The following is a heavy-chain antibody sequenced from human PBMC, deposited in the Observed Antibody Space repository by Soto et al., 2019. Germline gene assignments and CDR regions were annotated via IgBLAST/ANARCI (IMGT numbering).Heavy chain of an antibody. Sequence: PSETLSLTCTVSGASISGYYWSWIRKSAGKGLEWIGRIYATGTTDYNPSLKSRVMMSVGTSKKQFSLRLRSVTAEDTAVYYCAKGGSITIFGVVIYNWFDPWGQGTLVTVSS. CDR1: GASISGYY. CDR2: IYATGTT. J-gene: IGHJ5*02. CDR3: AKGGSITIFGVVIYNWFDP. V-gene: IGHV4-4*07. D-gene: IGHD3-3*01.